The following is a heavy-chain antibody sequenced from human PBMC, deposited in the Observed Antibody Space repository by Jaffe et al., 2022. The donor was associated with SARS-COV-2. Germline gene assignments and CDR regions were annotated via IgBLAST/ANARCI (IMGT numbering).Heavy chain of an antibody. D-gene: IGHD3-22*01. CDR2: IYYSGST. V-gene: IGHV4-59*08. CDR1: GGSISSYY. J-gene: IGHJ4*02. Sequence: QVQLQESGPGLVKPSETLSLTCTVSGGSISSYYWSWIRQPPGKGLEWIGYIYYSGSTNYNPSLKSRVTISVDTSKNQFSLKLSSVTAADTAVYYCARRAYYYDSSGYYVRYFDYWGQGTLVTVSS. CDR3: ARRAYYYDSSGYYVRYFDY.